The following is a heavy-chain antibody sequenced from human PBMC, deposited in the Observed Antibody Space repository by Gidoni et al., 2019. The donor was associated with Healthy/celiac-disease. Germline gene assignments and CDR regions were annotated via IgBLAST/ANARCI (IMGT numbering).Heavy chain of an antibody. V-gene: IGHV3-23*01. D-gene: IGHD6-19*01. CDR1: GFTFSSYA. CDR3: AKDQDVRQWPTSGFDP. J-gene: IGHJ5*02. Sequence: EVQLLESGGGLVQPGGSLRLSCAASGFTFSSYAMSWVCQAPGKGLEWVSAISGSGGSTYYADSVKGRFTISRDNSKNTLYLQMNSLRAEDTAVYYCAKDQDVRQWPTSGFDPWGQGTLVTVSS. CDR2: ISGSGGST.